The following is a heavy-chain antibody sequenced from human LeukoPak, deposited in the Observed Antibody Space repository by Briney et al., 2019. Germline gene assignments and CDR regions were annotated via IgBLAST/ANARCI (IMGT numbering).Heavy chain of an antibody. V-gene: IGHV1-18*01. CDR2: ISAYNGNT. CDR1: GYTFTSYG. Sequence: ASVKVSCKASGYTFTSYGISWVRQAPGQGLEWMGWISAYNGNTNYAQKLKGRVTMTTDTSTSTAYMELRSLRSDDTAVYYCARVTMVRGVIIGNDDYWGQGTLVTVSS. J-gene: IGHJ4*02. D-gene: IGHD3-10*01. CDR3: ARVTMVRGVIIGNDDY.